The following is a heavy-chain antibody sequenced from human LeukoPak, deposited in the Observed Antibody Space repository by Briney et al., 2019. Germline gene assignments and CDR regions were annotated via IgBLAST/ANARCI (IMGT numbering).Heavy chain of an antibody. CDR2: MSYDGTNK. J-gene: IGHJ4*02. CDR1: GFTFSTYG. Sequence: PGGSLRLSCAASGFTFSTYGMHWVRQAPGKGLEWVALMSYDGTNKYYADSVKGRFTISRDSSKNTLYLQMNSLRHEDTALYFCAKDLYGAEPPGDYWGQGTLVTVSS. D-gene: IGHD4-17*01. CDR3: AKDLYGAEPPGDY. V-gene: IGHV3-30*18.